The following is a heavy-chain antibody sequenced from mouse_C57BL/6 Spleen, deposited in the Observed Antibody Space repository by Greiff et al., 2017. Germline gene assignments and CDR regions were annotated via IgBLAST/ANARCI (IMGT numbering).Heavy chain of an antibody. CDR3: AKTKKPFDD. CDR2: IGPGSGST. J-gene: IGHJ2*01. Sequence: VQLHQSGAELVKPGASVKISCKASGYTFTDYYLNWVKQRPGQGLAWIGTIGPGSGSTYYNEKFKGQATLTEDKSSSSAYMQLSSLTSEDSAVYFCAKTKKPFDDWGKGTTLTVSS. V-gene: IGHV1-77*01. CDR1: GYTFTDYY. D-gene: IGHD1-3*01.